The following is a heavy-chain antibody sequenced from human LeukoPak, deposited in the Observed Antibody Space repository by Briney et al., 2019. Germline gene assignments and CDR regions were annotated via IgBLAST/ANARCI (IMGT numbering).Heavy chain of an antibody. CDR2: ISWNSGSI. CDR3: ARRTYDSSGYYNWFDP. V-gene: IGHV3-9*01. CDR1: GFTFDDYA. D-gene: IGHD3-22*01. J-gene: IGHJ5*02. Sequence: GGSLRLSCAASGFTFDDYAMLWVRQAPGKGLEWVSGISWNSGSIGYADSVKGRFTISRDNAKNSLYLQMNSLRAEDTALYYCARRTYDSSGYYNWFDPWGQGTLVTVSS.